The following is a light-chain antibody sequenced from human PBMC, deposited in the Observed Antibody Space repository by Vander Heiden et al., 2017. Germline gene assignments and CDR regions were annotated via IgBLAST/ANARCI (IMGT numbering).Light chain of an antibody. J-gene: IGLJ1*01. Sequence: QSVFTPPPSASATPGHRLTIPCSGSSSNIGTNPVNWYQRLPGTAPKVNFYNDHQRPSGIPDRFSVSKSGTSASLAISGLQSEDEADYYCAAWDGSLHGYVFGTGTKVTVL. CDR2: NDH. CDR3: AAWDGSLHGYV. CDR1: SSNIGTNP. V-gene: IGLV1-44*01.